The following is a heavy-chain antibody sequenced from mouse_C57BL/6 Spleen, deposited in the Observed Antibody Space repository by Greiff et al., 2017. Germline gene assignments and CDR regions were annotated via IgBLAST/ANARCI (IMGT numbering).Heavy chain of an antibody. CDR1: GFTFSNYW. D-gene: IGHD2-4*01. CDR3: TGEWSYYDYDWYFDV. CDR2: IRLKSDNYAT. V-gene: IGHV6-3*01. Sequence: EVQVEESGGGLVQPGGSMKLSCVASGFTFSNYWMNWVRQSPEKGLEWVAQIRLKSDNYATHYAESVKGRFTISRDDSKSSVYLQMNNLRAEDTGIYYCTGEWSYYDYDWYFDVWGTGTTVTVSS. J-gene: IGHJ1*03.